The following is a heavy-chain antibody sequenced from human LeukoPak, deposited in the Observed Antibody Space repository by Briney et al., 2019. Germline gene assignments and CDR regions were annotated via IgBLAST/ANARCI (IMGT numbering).Heavy chain of an antibody. CDR1: GGSISSYY. CDR3: ARRPYSSGWYSDGMDV. J-gene: IGHJ6*02. CDR2: IYYSGST. Sequence: SETLSLTCTVSGGSISSYYWSWIRQPPGKGLEWIGYIYYSGSTNYNPSLKSRVTISVDTSKNQFSLKMRSVTAADTAVYFCARRPYSSGWYSDGMDVWGQGTTVTVSS. D-gene: IGHD6-13*01. V-gene: IGHV4-59*08.